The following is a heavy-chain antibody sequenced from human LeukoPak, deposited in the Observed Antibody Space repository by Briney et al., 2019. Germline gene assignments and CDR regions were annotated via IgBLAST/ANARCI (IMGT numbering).Heavy chain of an antibody. CDR2: ISAYNGNT. CDR1: GYTFTSYG. D-gene: IGHD3-10*01. J-gene: IGHJ5*02. Sequence: ASVKVPCKASGYTFTSYGISWVRQAPGQGLEWMGWISAYNGNTNYAQKLQGRVTMTTDTSTSTAYMELRSLRSDDTAVYYCARDLGVVRGVIMAWFDPWGQGTLVTVSS. CDR3: ARDLGVVRGVIMAWFDP. V-gene: IGHV1-18*01.